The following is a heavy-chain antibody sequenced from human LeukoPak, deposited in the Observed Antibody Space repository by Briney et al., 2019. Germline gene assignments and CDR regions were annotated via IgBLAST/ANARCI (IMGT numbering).Heavy chain of an antibody. J-gene: IGHJ3*02. D-gene: IGHD6-13*01. CDR1: GYSFTTYW. CDR2: INPGDSDT. V-gene: IGHV5-51*01. CDR3: ARDRLSSIWTFENRPDAFDI. Sequence: GESLKISCKGSGYSFTTYWIGWVRQMPGKGLEWMGIINPGDSDTRYSPSFQGQVTISADKSISTAYLQWSSLKASDTAMYYCARDRLSSIWTFENRPDAFDIWGQGTMVTVSS.